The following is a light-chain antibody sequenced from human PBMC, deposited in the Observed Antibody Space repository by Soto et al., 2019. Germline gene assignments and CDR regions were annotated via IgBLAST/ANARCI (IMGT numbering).Light chain of an antibody. Sequence: EIVLTQSPATLSLSPGERATLSFRASQSVSSYLAWYQQKPGQAPRLLIYDASNRATGIPARFSGSGSGTDFTLTISSLEPEDFAVYYCQHCGNWPFTFGPGTKVDIK. J-gene: IGKJ3*01. CDR2: DAS. CDR1: QSVSSY. V-gene: IGKV3-11*01. CDR3: QHCGNWPFT.